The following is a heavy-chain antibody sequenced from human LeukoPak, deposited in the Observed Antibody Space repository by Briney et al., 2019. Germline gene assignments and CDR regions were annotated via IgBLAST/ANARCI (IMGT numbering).Heavy chain of an antibody. CDR3: ASRPGILRVDTAMGIDY. CDR1: GSTFSSYA. CDR2: IIPIFGTA. D-gene: IGHD5-18*01. J-gene: IGHJ4*02. Sequence: ASVKVSCKASGSTFSSYAISWVRQAPGQGLEWMGGIIPIFGTANYAQKFQGRVTITADESTSTAYMELSSLRSEDTAVYYCASRPGILRVDTAMGIDYWGQGTLVTVSS. V-gene: IGHV1-69*01.